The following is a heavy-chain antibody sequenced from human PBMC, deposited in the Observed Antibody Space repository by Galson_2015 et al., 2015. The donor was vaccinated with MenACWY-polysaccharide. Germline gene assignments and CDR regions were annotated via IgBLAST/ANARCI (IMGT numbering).Heavy chain of an antibody. CDR1: GFTFSSYA. D-gene: IGHD2-8*01. Sequence: SLRLSCAASGFTFSSYAMSWVRQAPGKELEWVSAISGSGGSTYYADSVKGRFTISRDNSKNTLYLQMNSLRAEDTAVYYCAKDPGSNGAYFDYWGQGTLVTVSS. CDR2: ISGSGGST. V-gene: IGHV3-23*01. J-gene: IGHJ4*02. CDR3: AKDPGSNGAYFDY.